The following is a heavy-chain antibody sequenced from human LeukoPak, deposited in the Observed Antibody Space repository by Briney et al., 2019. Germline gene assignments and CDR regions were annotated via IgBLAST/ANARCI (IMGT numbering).Heavy chain of an antibody. CDR2: IYSGGST. J-gene: IGHJ1*01. CDR3: ARGSSWPIFQH. D-gene: IGHD6-13*01. CDR1: GFTVSSNY. Sequence: GGSLRLSCAASGFTVSSNYMSWVRQAPGKGLEWVSVIYSGGSTYYADSVKGRFTISRDNSKNTLYLQMNSLRAEDTAVYYCARGSSWPIFQHWGQGTLVAVSS. V-gene: IGHV3-66*01.